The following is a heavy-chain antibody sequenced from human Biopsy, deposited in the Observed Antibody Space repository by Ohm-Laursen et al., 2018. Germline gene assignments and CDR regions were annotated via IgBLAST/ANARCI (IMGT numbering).Heavy chain of an antibody. CDR2: IYPGGST. V-gene: IGHV4-4*07. Sequence: SETLSLTCAVSGGSIISYYWNWIRQPAGKGLEWIGRIYPGGSTNYNPSLKSRVTMSLDTSKKQLSLRLRSVTAADTAMYYCASVVLGPTNDAFDLWGQGTMVVVSS. CDR1: GGSIISYY. CDR3: ASVVLGPTNDAFDL. D-gene: IGHD3-22*01. J-gene: IGHJ3*01.